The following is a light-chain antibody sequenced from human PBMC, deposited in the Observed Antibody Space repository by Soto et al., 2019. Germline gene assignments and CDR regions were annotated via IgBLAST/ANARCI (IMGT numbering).Light chain of an antibody. CDR3: QQYNSYSIT. Sequence: DIQMTQSPSTLSASVGDRVTITCRASQSISSWLAWYQQKPGKAPKLLIYKASSLESGVPYRFSGSGSGTEFTLTISSLQPDDFATYYCQQYNSYSITFGQGTRLEIK. CDR2: KAS. CDR1: QSISSW. J-gene: IGKJ5*01. V-gene: IGKV1-5*03.